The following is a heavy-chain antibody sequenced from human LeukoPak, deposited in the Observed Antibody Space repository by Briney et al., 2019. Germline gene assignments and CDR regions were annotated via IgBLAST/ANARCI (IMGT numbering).Heavy chain of an antibody. CDR2: VYYSGST. CDR1: GGSISTYF. V-gene: IGHV4-59*01. D-gene: IGHD3-16*02. Sequence: SETLSLTCTVSGGSISTYFWSWIRQPPGKELEWIGYVYYSGSTNYNPSLKSRVTISVDTSKNQFSLKLTSVTAADTAMYYCARLPYRDGVAQDYWGQGTLVTVSS. CDR3: ARLPYRDGVAQDY. J-gene: IGHJ4*02.